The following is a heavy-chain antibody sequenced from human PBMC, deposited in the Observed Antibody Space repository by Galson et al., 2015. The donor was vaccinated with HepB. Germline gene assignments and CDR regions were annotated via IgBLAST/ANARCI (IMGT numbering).Heavy chain of an antibody. CDR1: GYSFSTHW. V-gene: IGHV5-51*01. Sequence: QSGAEVKKPGESLKISCQASGYSFSTHWIGWVRQVPGQGLEWLGIIYPGDSDTKYSPAFQGPVTIAVDRSVTSAYLQWTSLKVSDTATYFCARQADIVAPFDYWGQGTLVTVSS. CDR3: ARQADIVAPFDY. CDR2: IYPGDSDT. J-gene: IGHJ4*02. D-gene: IGHD2-21*01.